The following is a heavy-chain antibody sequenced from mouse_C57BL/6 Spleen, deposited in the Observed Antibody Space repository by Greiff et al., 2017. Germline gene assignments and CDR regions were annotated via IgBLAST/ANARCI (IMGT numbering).Heavy chain of an antibody. CDR1: GFTFSDYG. CDR3: ARPYYGNYEGFAY. Sequence: DVMLVESGGGLVKPGGSLKLSCAASGFTFSDYGMHWVRQAPEKGLEWVAYISSGSSTIYYADTMKGRFTISSDNAKNTLFLQMTSLRSEDTAMYYCARPYYGNYEGFAYWGQGTLVTVSA. CDR2: ISSGSSTI. V-gene: IGHV5-17*01. J-gene: IGHJ3*01. D-gene: IGHD2-10*01.